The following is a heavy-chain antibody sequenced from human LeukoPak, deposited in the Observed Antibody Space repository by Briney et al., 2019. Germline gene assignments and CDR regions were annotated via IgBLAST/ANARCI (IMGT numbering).Heavy chain of an antibody. CDR2: IYYSGST. CDR1: GYSISTGYY. J-gene: IGHJ6*03. Sequence: SETLSLTCTVSGYSISTGYYWDWIRQPPGKGLEWIGYIYYSGSTHYNPSLKSRVTISVDTSKNQFSLKLSSVTAADTAVYYCARTEESGYSYRYFGYYYYMDVWGKGTTVTVSS. V-gene: IGHV4-61*01. D-gene: IGHD5-18*01. CDR3: ARTEESGYSYRYFGYYYYMDV.